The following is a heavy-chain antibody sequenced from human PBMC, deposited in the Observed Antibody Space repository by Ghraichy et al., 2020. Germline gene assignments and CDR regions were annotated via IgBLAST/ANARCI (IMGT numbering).Heavy chain of an antibody. CDR3: AREGSSGNFDY. J-gene: IGHJ4*02. V-gene: IGHV4-30-2*01. CDR2: IYHSGST. CDR1: GGSISSGGYS. D-gene: IGHD3-22*01. Sequence: SETLSLTCAVSGGSISSGGYSWSWIRQPPGKGLEWIGYIYHSGSTYYNPSLKSRVTISVDRSKNQFSLKLSSVTAADTAVYYCAREGSSGNFDYWGQGTLVTVSS.